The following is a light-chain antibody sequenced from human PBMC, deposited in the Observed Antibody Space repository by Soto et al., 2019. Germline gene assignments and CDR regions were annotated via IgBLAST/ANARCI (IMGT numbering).Light chain of an antibody. CDR1: QDVGHF. CDR3: QQLDSYLSFT. Sequence: DIQLTQSPSFLFASVGDRVTITCRASQDVGHFLAWYQQKPGKAPKLLMYAATTLQSEVPARFRGGGSGTEFTLTISSLHPEDYATYYCQQLDSYLSFTFGGGTKVEIK. V-gene: IGKV1-9*01. CDR2: AAT. J-gene: IGKJ4*01.